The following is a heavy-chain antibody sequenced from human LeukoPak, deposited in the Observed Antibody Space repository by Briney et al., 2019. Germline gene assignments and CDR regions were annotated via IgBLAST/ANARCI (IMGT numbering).Heavy chain of an antibody. CDR3: AKDRVVVTATFDY. CDR2: IKQDGSEK. CDR1: GFTFSSYW. D-gene: IGHD2-21*02. V-gene: IGHV3-7*03. Sequence: PGGSLRLSCAASGFTFSSYWMSWVRQAPGKGLEWVANIKQDGSEKYYVDSVKGRFTISRDNAKNSLYLQMNSLRAEDTAVYYCAKDRVVVTATFDYWGQGTLVTVSS. J-gene: IGHJ4*02.